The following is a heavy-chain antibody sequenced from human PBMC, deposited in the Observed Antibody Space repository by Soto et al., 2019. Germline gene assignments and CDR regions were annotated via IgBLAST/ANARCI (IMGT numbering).Heavy chain of an antibody. CDR1: GGSISSGGYY. V-gene: IGHV4-31*03. Sequence: SETLSLTCTVSGGSISSGGYYWSWIRQHPGKGLEWIGYIYYSGSTYYNPSLKSRVTISVDTSKNQFSLKLSSVTAEDTAVYYCAKEGEMATMPQYWGQGTLATVSS. J-gene: IGHJ4*02. CDR2: IYYSGST. D-gene: IGHD5-12*01. CDR3: AKEGEMATMPQY.